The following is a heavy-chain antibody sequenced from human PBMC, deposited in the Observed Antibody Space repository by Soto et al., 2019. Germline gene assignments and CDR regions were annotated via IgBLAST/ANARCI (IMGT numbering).Heavy chain of an antibody. Sequence: PSETLSLTCTVSGGSISSSSYYWGWIRQPPGKGLEWIGSIYYSGSTHYNPSLKSRVTISVDTSKNQFSLKLSSVTAADTAVYYCARLLTDYYGSGRPMDVWGQGTTVTVSS. CDR3: ARLLTDYYGSGRPMDV. CDR1: GGSISSSSYY. CDR2: IYYSGST. V-gene: IGHV4-39*01. D-gene: IGHD3-10*01. J-gene: IGHJ6*02.